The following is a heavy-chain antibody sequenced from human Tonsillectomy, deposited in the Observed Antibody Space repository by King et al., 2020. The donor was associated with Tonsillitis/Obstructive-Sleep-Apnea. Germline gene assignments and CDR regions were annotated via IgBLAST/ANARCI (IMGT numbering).Heavy chain of an antibody. Sequence: VQLVESGGGLVKPGGSLRLSCAASGFTFKNVWMNWVRQAPGKGLEWVGRIKSKTVGETTDFAAPVRGRFTISRDDSKNTLYLQMNSLKTEDTAMYYCTTDRARGSSPGGGFFEYWGQGNLVTVSS. CDR1: GFTFKNVW. CDR3: TTDRARGSSPGGGFFEY. D-gene: IGHD3-16*01. CDR2: IKSKTVGETT. V-gene: IGHV3-15*07. J-gene: IGHJ4*02.